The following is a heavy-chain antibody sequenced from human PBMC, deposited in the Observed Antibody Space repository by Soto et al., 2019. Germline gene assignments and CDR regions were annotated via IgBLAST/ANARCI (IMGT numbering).Heavy chain of an antibody. CDR3: ARQSNTAMGPIDY. V-gene: IGHV5-10-1*01. CDR2: IDCSDSYI. J-gene: IGHJ4*02. D-gene: IGHD5-18*01. Sequence: PGESLKISCKGSGYTFTSYWITWVRQMPGKGPEWVATIDCSDSYINYSPSFQGHVTISADKSVSTAYLQWSSLKASDSAMYYCARQSNTAMGPIDYWGQGTLVTVSS. CDR1: GYTFTSYW.